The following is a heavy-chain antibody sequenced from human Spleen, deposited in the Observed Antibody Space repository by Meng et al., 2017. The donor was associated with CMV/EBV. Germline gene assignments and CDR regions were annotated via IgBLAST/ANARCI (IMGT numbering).Heavy chain of an antibody. V-gene: IGHV4-34*01. D-gene: IGHD6-25*01. CDR2: INHSGDT. Sequence: GSLRLSCAIYGGSFSGYYWSWIRQSPGKGLEWIGEINHSGDTNYNPSLKSRVTVSVDTSKNQFSLKLKSVTAADTAVYYCTRGLLKYCDNSSCYRYYYDVDVWSRGTPVTVSS. CDR3: TRGLLKYCDNSSCYRYYYDVDV. CDR1: GGSFSGYY. J-gene: IGHJ6*02.